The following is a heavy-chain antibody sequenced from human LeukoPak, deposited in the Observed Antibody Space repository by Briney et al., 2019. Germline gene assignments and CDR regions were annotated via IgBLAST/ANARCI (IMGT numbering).Heavy chain of an antibody. J-gene: IGHJ5*02. Sequence: ESLKISCKASGYNFTNHCVAWVRQRPGESLEWMGIIWPVDSDTRYSQYFQGQVNIYVEKSIGTAHLQWRSLKAPDTAFYFCWRHSDVPLDLWGGGTVDRVPS. CDR1: GYNFTNHC. CDR2: IWPVDSDT. V-gene: IGHV5-51*01. D-gene: IGHD6-6*01. CDR3: WRHSDVPLDL.